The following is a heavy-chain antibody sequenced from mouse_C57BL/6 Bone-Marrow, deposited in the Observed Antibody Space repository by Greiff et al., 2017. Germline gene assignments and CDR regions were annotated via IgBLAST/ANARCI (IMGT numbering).Heavy chain of an antibody. J-gene: IGHJ2*01. CDR3: ARQITTVVGDYYFDY. Sequence: EVKVEESGGGLVQPGGSLKLSCAASGFTFSDYGMAWVRQAPRKGPEWVAFISNLAYSIYYADTVTGRFTISRENAKNTLYLEMSSLRSEDTAMYYCARQITTVVGDYYFDYWGQGTALTVSS. V-gene: IGHV5-15*04. CDR2: ISNLAYSI. CDR1: GFTFSDYG. D-gene: IGHD1-1*01.